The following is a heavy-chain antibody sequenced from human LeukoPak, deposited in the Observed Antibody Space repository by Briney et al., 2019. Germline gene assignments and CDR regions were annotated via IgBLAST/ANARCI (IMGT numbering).Heavy chain of an antibody. CDR3: ARERRYSGLSSGPFDY. J-gene: IGHJ4*02. CDR1: GGTFSSYA. V-gene: IGHV1-69*04. D-gene: IGHD5-12*01. Sequence: SVKVSCKASGGTFSSYAISWVRQAPGQGLEWMGRIIPILGIANYAQKFQGRVTITAGKSTSTAYMELSSLRSEDTAVYYCARERRYSGLSSGPFDYWGQGTLVTVSS. CDR2: IIPILGIA.